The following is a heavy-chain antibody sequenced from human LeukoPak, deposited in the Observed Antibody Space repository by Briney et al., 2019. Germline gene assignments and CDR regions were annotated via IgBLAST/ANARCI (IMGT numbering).Heavy chain of an antibody. J-gene: IGHJ4*02. V-gene: IGHV1-69*13. D-gene: IGHD3-3*01. CDR1: GGTFSSYA. CDR2: IIPIFGTA. Sequence: SVKVSCKASGGTFSSYAISWVRQAPGQGLEWMGGIIPIFGTANYAQKFQGRVTITADESTSTAYMELSSLRSEDTAVYYCAKDRPTYYDFWSGAYYFDYWGQGTLVTVSS. CDR3: AKDRPTYYDFWSGAYYFDY.